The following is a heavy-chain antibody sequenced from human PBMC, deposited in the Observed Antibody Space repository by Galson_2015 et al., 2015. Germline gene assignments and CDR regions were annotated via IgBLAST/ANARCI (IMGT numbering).Heavy chain of an antibody. V-gene: IGHV3-30-3*01. J-gene: IGHJ3*01. D-gene: IGHD2-15*01. CDR1: GFTFSSYA. CDR3: ARDGVVNEVVAAERAFDL. CDR2: MSYDGSNK. Sequence: SLRLSCAASGFTFSSYAMHWVRQAPGKGLEWVAVMSYDGSNKYYADSVKGRFTISRDNSKNTLYLQMNSLRAEDTAVYYCARDGVVNEVVAAERAFDLLAQGTLVTVSS.